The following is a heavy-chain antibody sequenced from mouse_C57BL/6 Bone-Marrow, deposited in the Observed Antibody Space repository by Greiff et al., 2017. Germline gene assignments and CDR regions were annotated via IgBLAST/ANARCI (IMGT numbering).Heavy chain of an antibody. J-gene: IGHJ3*01. CDR1: GYTFTNYW. D-gene: IGHD1-1*01. V-gene: IGHV1-63*01. CDR3: ARSDYGSSYGFAH. Sequence: QVQLQQSGAELVRPGTSVKMSCKASGYTFTNYWIGWAKQRPGHGLEWIGDIYPGGGYTNYNEKFKGKATLTADKSSSTAYMQFSSLTSEDSAIYYCARSDYGSSYGFAHWGQGTLVTVSA. CDR2: IYPGGGYT.